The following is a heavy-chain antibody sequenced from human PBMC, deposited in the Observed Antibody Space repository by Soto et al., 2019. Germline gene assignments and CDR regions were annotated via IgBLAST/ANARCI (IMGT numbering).Heavy chain of an antibody. D-gene: IGHD2-2*01. CDR2: ISSSSSYI. J-gene: IGHJ3*02. Sequence: SGGSLRLSCAASGFTFSSYSMNWVRQAPGKGLEWVSSISSSSSYIYYADSVKGRFTISRDNAKNSLYLQMNSLRAEDTAVYYCARRYCSSTSCFHDAFDIWGQGTMVTVS. V-gene: IGHV3-21*01. CDR3: ARRYCSSTSCFHDAFDI. CDR1: GFTFSSYS.